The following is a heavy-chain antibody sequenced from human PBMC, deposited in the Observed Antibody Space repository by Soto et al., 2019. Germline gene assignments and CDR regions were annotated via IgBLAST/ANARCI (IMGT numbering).Heavy chain of an antibody. Sequence: QVQLEQSGAEVKKPGASVKVSCKASGYTFTSYGVNWVRQAPGQGLEWMGWIRSYNNSTNYAQKLQGRVTMTTDTSTNTAYMELRSLRSDDTAVYYCARHGNGDDYWGQGTLVTVSS. D-gene: IGHD2-8*01. CDR3: ARHGNGDDY. CDR2: IRSYNNST. V-gene: IGHV1-18*01. J-gene: IGHJ4*02. CDR1: GYTFTSYG.